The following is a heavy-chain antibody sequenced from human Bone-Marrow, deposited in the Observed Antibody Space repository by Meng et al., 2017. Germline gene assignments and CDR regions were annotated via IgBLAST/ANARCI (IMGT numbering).Heavy chain of an antibody. V-gene: IGHV3-23*01. J-gene: IGHJ4*02. D-gene: IGHD1-14*01. CDR2: ITGSSDTT. CDR3: GRTLAGFTYPKIDY. Sequence: GGSLRLSCTASGFPFINYAMNWVRQAPGKGLEWLSTITGSSDTTYYADSVKGRFTISRDNSKSTLYLQMNSLRAEDTAKYYCGRTLAGFTYPKIDYWGQGTLVTVSS. CDR1: GFPFINYA.